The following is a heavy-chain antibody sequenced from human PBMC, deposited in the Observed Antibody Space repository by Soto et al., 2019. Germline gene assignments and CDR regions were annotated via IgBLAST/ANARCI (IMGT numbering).Heavy chain of an antibody. J-gene: IGHJ5*02. D-gene: IGHD1-1*01. CDR3: AKSFRAGINNWFDP. V-gene: IGHV3-23*01. CDR2: ISVSGGST. Sequence: PGGSLRLSCAASGFTFSSYAISWVRQAPGKGLEWVSAISVSGGSTYYADSVKGRFTISRDNSKNTLYLQMNSLRAEDTAVYYCAKSFRAGINNWFDPWGQGTLVTVSS. CDR1: GFTFSSYA.